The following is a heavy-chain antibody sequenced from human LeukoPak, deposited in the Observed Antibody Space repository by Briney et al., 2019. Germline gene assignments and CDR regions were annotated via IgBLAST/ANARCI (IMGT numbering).Heavy chain of an antibody. V-gene: IGHV3-20*01. Sequence: GGSLRLSCAASGFTFSSYGMSWVRQAPGKGLEWVSGINWNGGSTGYADSVKGRFTISRDNAKNSLYLQMNSLRAEDTALYHCAREYYYGSGSYYKDAFDIWGQGTMVTVSS. CDR3: AREYYYGSGSYYKDAFDI. CDR1: GFTFSSYG. CDR2: INWNGGST. D-gene: IGHD3-10*01. J-gene: IGHJ3*02.